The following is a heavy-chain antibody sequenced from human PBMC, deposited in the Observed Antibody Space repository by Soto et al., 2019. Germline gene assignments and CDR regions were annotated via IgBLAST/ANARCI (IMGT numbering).Heavy chain of an antibody. Sequence: PGGSLRLSCAAPGSTFSSYNINWVRQAPGKGLEWVSYINSASTTIYYADSVKGRFAISRDNAKNSVYLQMDSLRAEDTAVYYWARVSSQNYQWPPYLYYYYMDVWGKGTTVTVS. CDR3: ARVSSQNYQWPPYLYYYYMDV. D-gene: IGHD6-19*01. J-gene: IGHJ6*03. V-gene: IGHV3-48*01. CDR2: INSASTTI. CDR1: GSTFSSYN.